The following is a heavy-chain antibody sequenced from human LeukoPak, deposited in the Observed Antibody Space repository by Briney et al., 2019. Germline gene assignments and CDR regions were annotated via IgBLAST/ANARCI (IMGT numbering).Heavy chain of an antibody. CDR2: IKQDGSEK. J-gene: IGHJ4*02. CDR3: ARDRAGDKASFDY. CDR1: GFPFSTYW. Sequence: GGSLRLSCAASGFPFSTYWISWVRQAPGKGLEWVANIKQDGSEKYYVDSVKGRFTVSRDNAKNSLYLQMNSLRAEDTAVYYCARDRAGDKASFDYWGQGILVSVSS. D-gene: IGHD6-19*01. V-gene: IGHV3-7*01.